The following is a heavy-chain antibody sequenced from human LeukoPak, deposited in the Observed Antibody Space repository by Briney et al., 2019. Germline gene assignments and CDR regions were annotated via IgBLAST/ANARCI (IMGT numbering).Heavy chain of an antibody. CDR1: GGSISSSSYY. Sequence: SDTLSLTCTVSGGSISSSSYYWGWIRQPPGTGLEWIGSIYYSGSTYYNPSLKSRVTISVDTSKNQFSLKLSSVTAADTAVYYCARQIIVGATCFDYWGQGTLVTVSS. V-gene: IGHV4-39*01. CDR2: IYYSGST. D-gene: IGHD1-26*01. CDR3: ARQIIVGATCFDY. J-gene: IGHJ4*02.